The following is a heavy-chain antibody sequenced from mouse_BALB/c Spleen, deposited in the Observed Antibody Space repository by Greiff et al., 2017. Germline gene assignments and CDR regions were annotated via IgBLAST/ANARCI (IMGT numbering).Heavy chain of an antibody. CDR3: ASYYGNYEFAY. CDR2: IWAGGST. V-gene: IGHV2-9*02. CDR1: GFSLTSYG. D-gene: IGHD2-10*01. Sequence: VKLMESGPGLVAPSQSLSITCTVSGFSLTSYGVHWVRQPPGKGLEWLGVIWAGGSTNYNSALMSRLSISKDNSKSQVFLKMNSLQTDDTAMYYCASYYGNYEFAYWGQGTLVTVSA. J-gene: IGHJ3*01.